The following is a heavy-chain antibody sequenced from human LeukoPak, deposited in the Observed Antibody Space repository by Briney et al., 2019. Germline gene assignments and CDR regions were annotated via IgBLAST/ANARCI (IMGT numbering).Heavy chain of an antibody. D-gene: IGHD3-22*01. CDR3: ARVKGAFDI. CDR1: GYTFTSYY. CDR2: INPSGGST. Sequence: ASVKVSCKASGYTFTSYYMHWVRQAPRQGLEGRGIINPSGGSTSYAQKFQGRVTMPRDTSTSTVYMELSSLRSEDTAVYYCARVKGAFDIWGQGTMVTVSS. J-gene: IGHJ3*02. V-gene: IGHV1-46*01.